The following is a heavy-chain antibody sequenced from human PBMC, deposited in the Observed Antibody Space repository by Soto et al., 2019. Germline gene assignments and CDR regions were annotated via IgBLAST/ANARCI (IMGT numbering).Heavy chain of an antibody. CDR1: GFTFSSYG. CDR2: IWYDGSNK. CDR3: ARVKDYYDSSGYPPHFDY. V-gene: IGHV3-33*01. J-gene: IGHJ4*02. Sequence: GGSLILSCAASGFTFSSYGMHWVRQAPGKGLEWVAVIWYDGSNKYYADSVKGRFTISRDNSKNTLYLQMNSLRAEDTAVYYCARVKDYYDSSGYPPHFDYWGQGTLVTVSS. D-gene: IGHD3-22*01.